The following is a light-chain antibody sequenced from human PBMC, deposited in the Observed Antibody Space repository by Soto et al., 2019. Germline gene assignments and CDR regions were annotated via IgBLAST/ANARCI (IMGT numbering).Light chain of an antibody. V-gene: IGKV3-11*01. J-gene: IGKJ1*01. Sequence: IVLTQSAVSLFLSPGERSTLSCRASDVVGRSLAWFQQRPGQAPRLLIYDASNRATGIPARFSGSGSGTDFTLTISRLEPEDFAVYYCLQRSDWRTFGRGTKVDI. CDR2: DAS. CDR1: DVVGRS. CDR3: LQRSDWRT.